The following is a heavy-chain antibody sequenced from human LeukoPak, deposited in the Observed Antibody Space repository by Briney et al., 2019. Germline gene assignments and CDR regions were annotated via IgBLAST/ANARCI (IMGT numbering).Heavy chain of an antibody. V-gene: IGHV1-2*02. Sequence: ASLKVSCKASGYTFTGYYMHWVRQAPGQGLEWMGWINPNSGGTNYAQKFQGRVTMTRDTSISTAYMELSRLRSDDTAVYYCARDSTVTSWFDPWGQGTLVTVSS. CDR3: ARDSTVTSWFDP. D-gene: IGHD4-17*01. CDR2: INPNSGGT. J-gene: IGHJ5*02. CDR1: GYTFTGYY.